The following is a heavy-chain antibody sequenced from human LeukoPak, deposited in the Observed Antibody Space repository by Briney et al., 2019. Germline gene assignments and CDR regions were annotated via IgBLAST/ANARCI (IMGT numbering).Heavy chain of an antibody. CDR3: AKGIGSVWESFDY. CDR1: GFTFSSYW. J-gene: IGHJ4*02. D-gene: IGHD3-16*01. CDR2: IKQDGSEK. V-gene: IGHV3-7*05. Sequence: GGSLRLSCAASGFTFSSYWMSWVRQAPGKGLEWVANIKQDGSEKDYVDSVKGRFTISRDNSKNTLYLQMNSLRAEDTAIYYCAKGIGSVWESFDYWGQGTLVTVSS.